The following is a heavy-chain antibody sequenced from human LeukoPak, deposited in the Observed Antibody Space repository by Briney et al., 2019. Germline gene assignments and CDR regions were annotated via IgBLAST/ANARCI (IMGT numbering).Heavy chain of an antibody. CDR1: GFTFSSYS. D-gene: IGHD2-8*01. CDR3: ARGCRLTYFDY. J-gene: IGHJ4*02. Sequence: GGSLRLSCAASGFTFSSYSMNWVRQAPGKGLEWVSYISSSSSYKYYADSVKGGFTISRDNAKNSLYLQMNSLRAEDTAVYYCARGCRLTYFDYWGQGTLVTVSS. CDR2: ISSSSSYK. V-gene: IGHV3-21*01.